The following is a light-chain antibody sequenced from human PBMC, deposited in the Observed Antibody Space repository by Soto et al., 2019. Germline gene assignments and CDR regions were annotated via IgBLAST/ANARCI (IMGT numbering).Light chain of an antibody. V-gene: IGKV3-11*01. CDR2: DAS. J-gene: IGKJ4*01. CDR1: QSVSSF. Sequence: EIVLTQSPATLSLSPGERATLSCRASQSVSSFLAWYQPKPGQAPRLLIYDASNRATGIPARFSGSGSGTDFTLTISRLEPEDFAVYYCQQRSNWPPFTFGGGTTLEIK. CDR3: QQRSNWPPFT.